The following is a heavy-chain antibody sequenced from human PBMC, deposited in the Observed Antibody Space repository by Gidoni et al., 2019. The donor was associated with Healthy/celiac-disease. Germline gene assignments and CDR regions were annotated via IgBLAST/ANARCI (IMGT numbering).Heavy chain of an antibody. V-gene: IGHV4-39*01. CDR1: GGSISSSSYY. J-gene: IGHJ6*02. Sequence: QLQLQESGPGLVKPSETLSLTCTVSGGSISSSSYYWGWIRQPPGKGLEWIGSIYYSGSTYYNPSLKSRVTISVDTSKNQFSLKLSSVTAADTAVYYCARHGVTNFYYYYGMDVWGQGTTVTVSS. CDR3: ARHGVTNFYYYYGMDV. CDR2: IYYSGST. D-gene: IGHD4-17*01.